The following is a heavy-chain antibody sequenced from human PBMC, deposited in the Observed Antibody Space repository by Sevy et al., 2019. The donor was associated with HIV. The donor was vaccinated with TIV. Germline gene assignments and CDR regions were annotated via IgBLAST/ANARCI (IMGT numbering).Heavy chain of an antibody. V-gene: IGHV4-34*01. J-gene: IGHJ4*02. CDR1: GGSFSGYY. Sequence: PSETLSLTCAVYGGSFSGYYWSWIRQPPGKGLEWIGEINHSGSTNYNPSLKSRVTISVDTSKNQFSLKLSSVTAADTAVYYCARGPPLAAAGTQTFDYWGQGTLVTVSS. CDR3: ARGPPLAAAGTQTFDY. D-gene: IGHD6-13*01. CDR2: INHSGST.